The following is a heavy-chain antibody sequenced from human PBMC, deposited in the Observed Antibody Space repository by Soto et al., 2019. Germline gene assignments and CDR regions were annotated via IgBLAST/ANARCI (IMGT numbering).Heavy chain of an antibody. CDR3: ATVPNGGGYFDL. CDR1: GYTFTSYD. CDR2: MNPNSGNT. Sequence: QVQLVQSGAEVKKPGASVKVSCKASGYTFTSYDINWVRQATGQGLEWMGWMNPNSGNTGYTQKFQGRVTMTRNTSISTAYRELSSLRSEDTAVYYCATVPNGGGYFDLWGRGTLVTVSS. V-gene: IGHV1-8*01. J-gene: IGHJ2*01. D-gene: IGHD6-25*01.